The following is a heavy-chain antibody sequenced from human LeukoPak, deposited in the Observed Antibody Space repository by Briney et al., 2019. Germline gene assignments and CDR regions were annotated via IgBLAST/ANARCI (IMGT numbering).Heavy chain of an antibody. J-gene: IGHJ5*02. V-gene: IGHV4-4*07. D-gene: IGHD2-2*01. CDR1: GGSISSDS. Sequence: SETLSLTCTVSGGSISSDSWTWIRQPAGKGLEWIGRLYTSESTNRGSIKHNPSLKSRVAMSVDTSKNQFSLKLSSVTAADTAVYYCARAGGGYCSSTSCSADWFDPWGQGILVTVSS. CDR3: ARAGGGYCSSTSCSADWFDP. CDR2: LYTSEST.